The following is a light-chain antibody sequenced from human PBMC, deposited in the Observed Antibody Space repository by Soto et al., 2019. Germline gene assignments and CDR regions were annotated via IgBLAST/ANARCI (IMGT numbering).Light chain of an antibody. CDR1: QGISSY. CDR2: AAS. J-gene: IGKJ3*01. CDR3: QQLNSYLFT. Sequence: IRLTQSPSSLSASVGDRVTITCRASQGISSYLAWYQQKPGKAPKLLIYAASTLQSGVPSRFSGSGSGTDFTLTISSLQPEDFATYYCQQLNSYLFTFGPGTKVDIK. V-gene: IGKV1-9*01.